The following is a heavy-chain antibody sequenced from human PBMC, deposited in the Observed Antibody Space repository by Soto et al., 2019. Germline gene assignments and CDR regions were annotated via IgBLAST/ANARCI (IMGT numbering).Heavy chain of an antibody. CDR1: GGSVSSGSYY. CDR2: IYYSGST. D-gene: IGHD3-22*01. J-gene: IGHJ3*02. V-gene: IGHV4-61*01. Sequence: SETLSLTCTVSGGSVSSGSYYWSWIRQPPGKGLEWIGYIYYSGSTNYNPSLKSRVTISVDTSKNQFSLKLSSVTAADMAVYYCASVIVAGGWFDAFDIWGQGTMVTVSS. CDR3: ASVIVAGGWFDAFDI.